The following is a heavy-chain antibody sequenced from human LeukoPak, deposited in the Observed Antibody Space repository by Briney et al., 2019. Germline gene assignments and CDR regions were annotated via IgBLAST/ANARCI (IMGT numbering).Heavy chain of an antibody. Sequence: PSETLSLTCAVYVGSFSGYYWSWIRQPPGKGLEWMGQINHSGSTNYNPSLKSRVTISVDTSKIQFSRKLSSVTAADKAVYYCARGFNWNRLFDYWGQGTLVTVSS. CDR2: INHSGST. CDR1: VGSFSGYY. CDR3: ARGFNWNRLFDY. J-gene: IGHJ4*02. V-gene: IGHV4-34*01. D-gene: IGHD1-1*01.